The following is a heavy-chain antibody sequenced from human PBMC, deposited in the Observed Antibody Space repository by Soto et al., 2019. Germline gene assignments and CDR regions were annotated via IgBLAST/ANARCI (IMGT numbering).Heavy chain of an antibody. Sequence: SATLSLTCTVSVVSISSYYWSWVRQPAGKGLEWIGRIYNRGSTNYIPSLKSRLTISMDTSKNQLSLRLTSVTAADTAVYYCARDIVGTPGYWGQGALVTVSS. V-gene: IGHV4-4*07. CDR3: ARDIVGTPGY. D-gene: IGHD5-12*01. CDR1: VVSISSYY. J-gene: IGHJ4*02. CDR2: IYNRGST.